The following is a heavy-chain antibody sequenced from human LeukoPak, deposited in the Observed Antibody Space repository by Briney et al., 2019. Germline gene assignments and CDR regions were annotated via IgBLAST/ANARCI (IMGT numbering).Heavy chain of an antibody. CDR3: ARDIGSGSYYFDY. CDR2: IKQDGSEK. Sequence: GGSLRLSCAASGFAFSSYSMDWVRQAPGKGLEWVANIKQDGSEKYYVDSVKGRFTISRDNAKNSLYLQMNSLRAEDTAVYYCARDIGSGSYYFDYWGQGTLVTVSS. D-gene: IGHD3-10*01. CDR1: GFAFSSYS. V-gene: IGHV3-7*05. J-gene: IGHJ4*02.